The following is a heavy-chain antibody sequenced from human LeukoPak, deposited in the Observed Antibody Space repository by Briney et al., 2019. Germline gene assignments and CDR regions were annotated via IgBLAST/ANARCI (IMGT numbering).Heavy chain of an antibody. CDR2: IYYSGST. J-gene: IGHJ4*02. CDR3: ARHPQY. Sequence: PSETLSLTCTVSGGSISSYYWSWIRQPPGKGLEWIGSIYYSGSTYYNPSLKSRVTISVDTSKSQFSLKLSSVTAADTAVYYCARHPQYWGQGTLVTVSS. CDR1: GGSISSYY. V-gene: IGHV4-59*05.